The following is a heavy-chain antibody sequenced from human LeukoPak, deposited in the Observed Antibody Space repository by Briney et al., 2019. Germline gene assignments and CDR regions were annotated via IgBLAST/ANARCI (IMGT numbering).Heavy chain of an antibody. V-gene: IGHV4-59*05. CDR1: GGSISNYY. CDR3: AREVQLVGTSDY. J-gene: IGHJ4*02. D-gene: IGHD6-6*01. Sequence: PSETLSLTCTVSGGSISNYYWSWIRQPPGKGLEWIGSIYYSGSTYYNPSLKSRVTISVDTSKNQFSLKLSSVTAADTAVYYCAREVQLVGTSDYWGQGTLVTVSS. CDR2: IYYSGST.